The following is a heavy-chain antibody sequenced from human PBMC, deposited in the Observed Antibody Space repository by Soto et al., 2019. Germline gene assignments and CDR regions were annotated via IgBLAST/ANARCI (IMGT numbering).Heavy chain of an antibody. J-gene: IGHJ5*02. V-gene: IGHV4-59*08. CDR2: IYYDGTA. CDR1: SPTSSANY. CDR3: TRLGKCYKPLDP. D-gene: IGHD1-1*01. Sequence: LCLTGTAGSPTSSANYVSRLRQQPGKGLEWVGYIYYDGTATHNPSLKSRVTVSLETSRSQFSLRLSSVSAADTAVYYCTRLGKCYKPLDPWG.